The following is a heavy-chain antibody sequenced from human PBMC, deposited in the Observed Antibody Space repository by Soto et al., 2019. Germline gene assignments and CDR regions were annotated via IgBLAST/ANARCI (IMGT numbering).Heavy chain of an antibody. CDR1: GFTFSSYS. Sequence: GGSLRLSCAASGFTFSSYSMNWVRQAPGKGLEWVSSISSSSSYIYYADSVKGRFTISRDNAKNSLYLQMNSLRAEDTAVYYCASSKDTYAFDIWGQGTMVTVSS. V-gene: IGHV3-21*01. J-gene: IGHJ3*02. CDR2: ISSSSSYI. D-gene: IGHD2-15*01. CDR3: ASSKDTYAFDI.